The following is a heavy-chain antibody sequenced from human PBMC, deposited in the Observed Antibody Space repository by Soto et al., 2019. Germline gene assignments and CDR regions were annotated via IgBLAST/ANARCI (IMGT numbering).Heavy chain of an antibody. CDR2: IIPIFGTA. CDR3: ARDVSVGATSYFDY. Sequence: SVKVSCKASGYTFSDHYMHWVRQAPGQGLEWMGGIIPIFGTANYAQKFQGRVTITADESTSTAYMELSSLRSEDTAVYYCARDVSVGATSYFDYWGQGTLVTVSS. V-gene: IGHV1-69*13. J-gene: IGHJ4*02. CDR1: GYTFSDHY. D-gene: IGHD1-26*01.